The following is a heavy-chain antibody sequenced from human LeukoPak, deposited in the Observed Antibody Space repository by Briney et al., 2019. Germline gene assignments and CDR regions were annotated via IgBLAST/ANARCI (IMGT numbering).Heavy chain of an antibody. Sequence: SETLSLTCAVYGGSFSGYYWSWIRQPPGKGLEWIGEINHSGSTNYNPSLKSRVTISVDTSKNQFSLKLSPVTAADTAVYYCAKPFEAPRWFAFDIWGQGTMVTVSS. V-gene: IGHV4-34*01. D-gene: IGHD3-16*01. CDR2: INHSGST. CDR3: AKPFEAPRWFAFDI. CDR1: GGSFSGYY. J-gene: IGHJ3*02.